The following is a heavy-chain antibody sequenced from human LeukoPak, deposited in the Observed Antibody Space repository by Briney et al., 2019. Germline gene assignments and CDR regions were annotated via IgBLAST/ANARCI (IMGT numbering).Heavy chain of an antibody. D-gene: IGHD4-17*01. CDR1: GGSISSSRYY. CDR2: IYYSGST. CDR3: ARTTTTVTTGFDY. V-gene: IGHV4-39*07. Sequence: SETLSLTCTVSGGSISSSRYYWGWIRQPPGKGLEWIGSIYYSGSTYYNPSLKSRVTISVDTSKNQFSLKLSSVTAADTAVYYCARTTTTVTTGFDYWGQGTLVTVSS. J-gene: IGHJ4*02.